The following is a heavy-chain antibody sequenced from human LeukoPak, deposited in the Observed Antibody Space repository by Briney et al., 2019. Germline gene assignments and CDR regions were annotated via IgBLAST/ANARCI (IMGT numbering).Heavy chain of an antibody. D-gene: IGHD1/OR15-1a*01. J-gene: IGHJ6*03. V-gene: IGHV1-2*02. Sequence: ASVTVSCKASGYTFTDYYIHWVRQAPGQGLEWMGWINPNSGGTNYPQKFQGRVTMTSDTSMSTAYMELSRLRSDDTALYYCARSAEQSWSAYYMDVWGKGTTVTVSS. CDR2: INPNSGGT. CDR1: GYTFTDYY. CDR3: ARSAEQSWSAYYMDV.